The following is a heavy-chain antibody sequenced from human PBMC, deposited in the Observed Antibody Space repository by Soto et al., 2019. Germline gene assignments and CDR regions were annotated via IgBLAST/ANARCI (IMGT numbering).Heavy chain of an antibody. CDR3: ANPRPRYSSVFDY. D-gene: IGHD6-19*01. J-gene: IGHJ4*02. CDR1: GLPVSRNY. CDR2: IYSGGST. Sequence: GGALRLSCSASGLPVSRNYMSWVRQAPGKGLEWVSVIYSGGSTYYADSVKGRFTISRDNSKNTLYLQMNSLRPEDTAVYSCANPRPRYSSVFDYWGQRTLVTVSS. V-gene: IGHV3-66*01.